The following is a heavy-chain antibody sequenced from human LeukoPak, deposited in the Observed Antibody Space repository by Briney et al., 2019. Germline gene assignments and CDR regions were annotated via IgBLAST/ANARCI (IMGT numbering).Heavy chain of an antibody. V-gene: IGHV3-23*01. D-gene: IGHD3-10*01. CDR1: GFTFSNYA. CDR2: ITGSGDT. J-gene: IGHJ4*02. CDR3: GKDVPYGGDY. Sequence: HTGGSLRLSCAASGFTFSNYAMGWVRQAPGKGLEWVSAITGSGDTYSADSVKGRFIISRDNSKNTLYLQMNSLRAEDTAVYYCGKDVPYGGDYWGQGTLVIVSS.